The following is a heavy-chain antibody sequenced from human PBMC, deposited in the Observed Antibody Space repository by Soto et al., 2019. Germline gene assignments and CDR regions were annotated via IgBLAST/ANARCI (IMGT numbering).Heavy chain of an antibody. J-gene: IGHJ5*02. Sequence: PXGTLSLTCAVYGGSFSGYYWSWIRQPPGKGLEWIGEINHSGSTNYNPSLKSRVTISVDTSKNQFSLKLSSVTAADTAVYYCARSIARLNWFDPWGQGTLVTVSS. D-gene: IGHD6-6*01. CDR1: GGSFSGYY. V-gene: IGHV4-34*01. CDR3: ARSIARLNWFDP. CDR2: INHSGST.